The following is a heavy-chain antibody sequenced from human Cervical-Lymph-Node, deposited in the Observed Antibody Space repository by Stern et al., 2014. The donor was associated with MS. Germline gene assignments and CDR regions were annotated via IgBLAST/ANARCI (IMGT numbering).Heavy chain of an antibody. CDR3: ARDGFSSSWYKD. CDR2: ISDYIGNT. CDR1: GYTFKTYV. D-gene: IGHD6-13*01. V-gene: IGHV1-18*01. J-gene: IGHJ4*02. Sequence: QVQLVESGAEVKKPGASVKVSCKATGYTFKTYVISWVRQAPGQGLEWMGCISDYIGNTKYAQMFQGRVTITTDTSTSTAYMELRNLRTDDTAVYYCARDGFSSSWYKDWGQGTLVTVSS.